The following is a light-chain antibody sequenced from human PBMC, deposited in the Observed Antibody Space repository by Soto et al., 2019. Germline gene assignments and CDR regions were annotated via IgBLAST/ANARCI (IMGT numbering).Light chain of an antibody. CDR3: SSYTITSAPV. J-gene: IGLJ1*01. V-gene: IGLV2-14*03. CDR2: GVS. CDR1: SSDIGGYNY. Sequence: QSVLTQPASLFGSPGQSITSSCTGTSSDIGGYNYVSWYQKHPGEAPKLVIYGVSNRPSGVSNRFSGSKFDNTASLTISGLQADDEADYYCSSYTITSAPVFGTGTKVTVL.